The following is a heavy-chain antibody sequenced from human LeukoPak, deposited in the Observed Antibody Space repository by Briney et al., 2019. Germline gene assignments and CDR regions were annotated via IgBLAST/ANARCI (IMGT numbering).Heavy chain of an antibody. CDR1: GYSISSGYY. CDR2: IYHSGST. J-gene: IGHJ4*02. Sequence: SETLSLTCAVSGYSISSGYYWGWIRQPPGKGLEWIGSIYHSGSTYYNPSLKSRVTISVDTSKNQFSLKLSSVTAADTAVYYCARPQPGGSGTYYFDYWGQGTLVTVSS. V-gene: IGHV4-38-2*01. D-gene: IGHD3-16*01. CDR3: ARPQPGGSGTYYFDY.